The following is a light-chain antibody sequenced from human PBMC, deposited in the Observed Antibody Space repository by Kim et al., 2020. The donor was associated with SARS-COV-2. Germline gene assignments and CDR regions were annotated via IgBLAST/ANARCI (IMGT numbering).Light chain of an antibody. J-gene: IGLJ3*02. CDR1: SSNIGAGYD. V-gene: IGLV1-40*01. Sequence: QRVTVSCTRGSSNIGAGYDVHWYQQLPGTAPKLLIYGNSNRPSGVPDRFSGSKSGTSASLAITGLQAEDEADYYCQSYDSSLSGWVFGGGTQLTVL. CDR2: GNS. CDR3: QSYDSSLSGWV.